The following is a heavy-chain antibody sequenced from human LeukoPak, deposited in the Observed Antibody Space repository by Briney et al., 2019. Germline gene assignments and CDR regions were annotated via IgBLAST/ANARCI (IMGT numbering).Heavy chain of an antibody. V-gene: IGHV5-51*01. CDR2: IYPGDSDT. CDR3: ARVKSITIFGVGNFDY. CDR1: GYSFTSYW. J-gene: IGHJ4*02. Sequence: ASVKISCKGSGYSFTSYWIGWVRQMPGKGLEWMGIIYPGDSDTRYSPSFQGQVSISADKSISTAYLQWSSLKASDTAMYYCARVKSITIFGVGNFDYWGQGTLVTVSS. D-gene: IGHD3-3*01.